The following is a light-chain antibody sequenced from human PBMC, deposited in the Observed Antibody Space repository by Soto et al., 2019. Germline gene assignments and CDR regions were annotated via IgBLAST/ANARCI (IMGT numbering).Light chain of an antibody. Sequence: EIVLTQSPGTLSLSPGERATLSCRASQSVTNYIAWYQQKPGQAPRLLIYGASSRATGIPDRFSGSGSGTDFTLTISRLEPEDFAVYYCQQYGSSTTFGQGTKVDIK. J-gene: IGKJ1*01. CDR3: QQYGSSTT. V-gene: IGKV3-20*01. CDR2: GAS. CDR1: QSVTNY.